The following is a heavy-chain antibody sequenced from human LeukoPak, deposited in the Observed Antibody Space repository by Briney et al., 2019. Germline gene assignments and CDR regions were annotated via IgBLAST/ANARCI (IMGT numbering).Heavy chain of an antibody. D-gene: IGHD6-13*01. J-gene: IGHJ4*02. Sequence: QPGGSLRFSCAASGFTFSSYGMHWVRQAPGKGLEWVAVISYDGSNKYYADSVKGRFTTSRDNTKNTLYLQMNSLRAEDTAVYYCAKERRDLYSIAEAGTFDYWGQGTLVTVSS. CDR1: GFTFSSYG. CDR3: AKERRDLYSIAEAGTFDY. V-gene: IGHV3-30*18. CDR2: ISYDGSNK.